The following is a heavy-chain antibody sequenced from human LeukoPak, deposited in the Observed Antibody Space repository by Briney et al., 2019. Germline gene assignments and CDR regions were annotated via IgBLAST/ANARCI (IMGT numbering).Heavy chain of an antibody. CDR1: GGSISSYY. J-gene: IGHJ3*02. V-gene: IGHV4-59*01. CDR3: ARERARAFDI. CDR2: IYYGGST. Sequence: SETLSLTCTVSGGSISSYYWGWIRQPPGKGLEWIGYIYYGGSTNYNPSLKSRVTISVDTSKNQFSLKLSSVTAADTAVYYCARERARAFDIWGQGTMVTVSS.